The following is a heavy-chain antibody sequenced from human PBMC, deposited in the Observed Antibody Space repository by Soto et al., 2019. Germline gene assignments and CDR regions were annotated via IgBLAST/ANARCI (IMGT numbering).Heavy chain of an antibody. D-gene: IGHD4-17*01. Sequence: GGSLRLSSAPSRFTLSTYGMHWVPQAPKQGLEWVVVIWYDGSNKYYADSVKGRFTISRDNSKNTLYLQMNSLRAEDTAVYYCARGPVTTVTYDAFDIWGQGTMVTVSS. CDR2: IWYDGSNK. V-gene: IGHV3-33*01. J-gene: IGHJ3*02. CDR1: RFTLSTYG. CDR3: ARGPVTTVTYDAFDI.